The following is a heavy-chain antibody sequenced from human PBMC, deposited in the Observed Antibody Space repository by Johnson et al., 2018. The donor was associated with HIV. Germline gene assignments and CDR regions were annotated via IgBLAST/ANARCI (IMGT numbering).Heavy chain of an antibody. J-gene: IGHJ3*02. CDR2: IYSGGST. Sequence: EMQLVESGGGLVQPGGSLRLSCAASGFTVSSNYMSWVRQAPGKGLEWVSVIYSGGSTYYADSVKGRFTISRDNSKNTLYLQMGSLRAEDMAVYYCARGGGVVGNAFDIWGQGTMVTVSS. D-gene: IGHD1-26*01. V-gene: IGHV3-66*01. CDR1: GFTVSSNY. CDR3: ARGGGVVGNAFDI.